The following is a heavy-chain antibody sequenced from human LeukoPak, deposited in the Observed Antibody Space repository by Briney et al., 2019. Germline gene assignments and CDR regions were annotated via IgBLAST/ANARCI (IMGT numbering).Heavy chain of an antibody. CDR2: ISSSSSYI. CDR1: GFTFSSYS. Sequence: GGSLRLSCAASGFTFSSYSMSWVRQAPGKGLEWVSSISSSSSYIYYADSVKGRFTISRENAKNSLYLQMNSLRAEDTAVYYCAREYGEYYDSSGYYYGYWGQGTLVTVSS. D-gene: IGHD3-22*01. V-gene: IGHV3-21*01. CDR3: AREYGEYYDSSGYYYGY. J-gene: IGHJ4*02.